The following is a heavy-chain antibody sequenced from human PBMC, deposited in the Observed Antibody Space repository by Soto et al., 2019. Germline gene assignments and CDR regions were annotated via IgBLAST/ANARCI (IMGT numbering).Heavy chain of an antibody. J-gene: IGHJ4*02. Sequence: SETLSLTCTVSGGSMSSSRFHLGWIRQPPGKGLEWIGSIYYSGSTSYSPSLKSRVAISVDSSKKHFSLKLSSVTAADTAVYFCARRLTGYNPYFDYWGQGALVTVSS. CDR3: ARRLTGYNPYFDY. D-gene: IGHD3-9*01. CDR1: GGSMSSSRFH. CDR2: IYYSGST. V-gene: IGHV4-39*02.